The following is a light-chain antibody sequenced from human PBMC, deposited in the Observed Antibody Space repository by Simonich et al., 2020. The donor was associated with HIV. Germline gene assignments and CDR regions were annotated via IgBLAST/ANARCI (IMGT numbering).Light chain of an antibody. CDR1: QSLLHINAYNY. Sequence: DIVMTQSPLSLPVTPVEPASISCKSSQSLLHINAYNYLDWYLQKPGQSPQLLIYLGSKPDSGVPDRFSGSGSGTDCTLKITRVEAEDVGVYYCMQALQTQWTFGQGTKVEIK. V-gene: IGKV2-28*01. CDR2: LGS. CDR3: MQALQTQWT. J-gene: IGKJ1*01.